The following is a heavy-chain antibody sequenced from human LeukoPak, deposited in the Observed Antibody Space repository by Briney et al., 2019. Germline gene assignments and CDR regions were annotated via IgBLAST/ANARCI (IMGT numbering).Heavy chain of an antibody. CDR1: GFTFSDRY. CDR3: AKDSGSGGYFVS. D-gene: IGHD1-26*01. Sequence: GGSLRLSCAASGFTFSDRYMDWVRQAPGKGLEWVGRTSSKGNGYTTYYAASVKGRFTISRDDSKNSLYLQMNSLNTEDTAVYYCAKDSGSGGYFVSWGQGTLVTVSS. J-gene: IGHJ4*02. CDR2: TSSKGNGYTT. V-gene: IGHV3-72*01.